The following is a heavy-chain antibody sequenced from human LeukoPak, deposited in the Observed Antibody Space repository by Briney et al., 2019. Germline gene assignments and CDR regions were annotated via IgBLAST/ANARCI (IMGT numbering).Heavy chain of an antibody. CDR1: GFTFSSHS. V-gene: IGHV3-21*01. CDR3: ASIPRITMVRGVNPIDY. D-gene: IGHD3-10*01. CDR2: ISSSSSYI. J-gene: IGHJ4*02. Sequence: GGSLRLSCAASGFTFSSHSMNWVRQAPGKGLEWVSSISSSSSYIYYADSVKGRFTISRVNAKNSLYLQMSSLRAEDTAVYYCASIPRITMVRGVNPIDYWGQGTLVTVSS.